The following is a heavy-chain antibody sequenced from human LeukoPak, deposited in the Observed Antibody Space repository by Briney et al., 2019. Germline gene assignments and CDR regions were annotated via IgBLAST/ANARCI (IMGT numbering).Heavy chain of an antibody. D-gene: IGHD6-19*01. V-gene: IGHV4-39*01. CDR1: GGSISSSSYY. CDR2: MYYSRST. Sequence: SETLSLTCTVSGGSISSSSYYWGWIRQPPGKGLEWIGSMYYSRSTYYNPSLKSRVTISVDTSKNQFSLKLSSVTAADTAVYYCARHISRFRAVAEHHPDYWGQGTLVTVSS. CDR3: ARHISRFRAVAEHHPDY. J-gene: IGHJ4*02.